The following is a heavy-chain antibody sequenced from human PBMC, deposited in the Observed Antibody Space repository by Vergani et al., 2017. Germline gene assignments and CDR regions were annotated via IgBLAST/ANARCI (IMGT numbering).Heavy chain of an antibody. D-gene: IGHD6-13*01. CDR2: ISSSGSTI. J-gene: IGHJ6*03. Sequence: HVQLVASAGGLVTPGGSLSLSCASSGFTFSDYYISWIRQAPGKGLEWFSYISSSGSTIFYADSVKGRFTISRDNAKHSLYLQLNSLRAEDTAVYYCARDAFPRAAAGRGYDYYYRDVWGKGTTVTVSS. CDR3: ARDAFPRAAAGRGYDYYYRDV. CDR1: GFTFSDYY. V-gene: IGHV3-11*01.